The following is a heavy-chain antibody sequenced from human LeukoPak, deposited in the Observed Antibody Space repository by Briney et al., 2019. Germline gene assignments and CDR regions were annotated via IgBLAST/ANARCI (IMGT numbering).Heavy chain of an antibody. D-gene: IGHD3-22*01. CDR3: ARDQTVYYDSTYGMDV. Sequence: ASVKVCCKASGYTFTSYDINWVRQATGQGLEWMGWMNPNSGNTGYAQKFQGRVTMTRNTSISTAYMELSSLRSEDTAVYYCARDQTVYYDSTYGMDVWGQGTTVTVSS. V-gene: IGHV1-8*02. CDR2: MNPNSGNT. CDR1: GYTFTSYD. J-gene: IGHJ6*02.